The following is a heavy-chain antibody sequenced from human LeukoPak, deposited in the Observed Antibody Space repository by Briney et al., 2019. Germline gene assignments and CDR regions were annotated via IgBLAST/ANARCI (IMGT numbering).Heavy chain of an antibody. J-gene: IGHJ4*02. CDR3: AGDYYDSSGLDY. CDR1: GGSISSSSYY. D-gene: IGHD3-22*01. Sequence: SETLSFTCTVSGGSISSSSYYWGWIRQPPGKGLEWIGSIYYSGSTYYNPSLKSRVTISVDTSKNQFSLKLSSVTAADTAVYYCAGDYYDSSGLDYWGQGTLVTVSS. V-gene: IGHV4-39*07. CDR2: IYYSGST.